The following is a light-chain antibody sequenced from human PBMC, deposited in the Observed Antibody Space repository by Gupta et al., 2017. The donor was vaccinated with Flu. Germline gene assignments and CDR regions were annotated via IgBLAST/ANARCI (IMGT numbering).Light chain of an antibody. CDR3: QHRDSVPIS. J-gene: IGKJ5*01. CDR2: VAS. Sequence: ASFVCASVGDRVTITCRASQEIRMVLACYQQKPGKAPKLLIYVASRMKSGVPSRFSGSGYGTDFTLTINGRQPEDFATYYCQHRDSVPISFGQGTQVEIK. CDR1: QEIRMV. V-gene: IGKV1-12*01.